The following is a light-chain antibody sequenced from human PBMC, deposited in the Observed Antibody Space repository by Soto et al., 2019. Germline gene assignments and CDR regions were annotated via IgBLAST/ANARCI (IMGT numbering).Light chain of an antibody. J-gene: IGKJ4*01. CDR2: GAS. V-gene: IGKV3-20*01. CDR3: QQYGSSPRT. Sequence: VFTQSPGTVSLSPGERATLSCRASQSVSSSYLAWYQQKPGQAPRLLIYGASSRATGIPDRFSGSGSGTDFTLTISRLEPEDFVVYYCQQYGSSPRTFGGGTKVDI. CDR1: QSVSSSY.